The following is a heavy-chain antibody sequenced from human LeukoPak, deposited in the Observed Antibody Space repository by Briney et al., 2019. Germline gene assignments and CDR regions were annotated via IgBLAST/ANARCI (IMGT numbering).Heavy chain of an antibody. J-gene: IGHJ5*02. CDR2: ISSSSSYI. V-gene: IGHV3-21*01. D-gene: IGHD3-10*01. Sequence: GGSLRLSCAASGFTFSSYSMNWVRQAPGKGLEWVSSISSSSSYIYYADSVKGRFTISRDNAKNSLYLQMNSLRAEDTAVYYCARDGITMVRGSRNWFDPWGQGTLVTVSS. CDR1: GFTFSSYS. CDR3: ARDGITMVRGSRNWFDP.